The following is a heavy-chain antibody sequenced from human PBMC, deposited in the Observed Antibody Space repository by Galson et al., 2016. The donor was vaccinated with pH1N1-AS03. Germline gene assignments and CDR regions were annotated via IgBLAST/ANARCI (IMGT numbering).Heavy chain of an antibody. Sequence: SLRLSCAASGFTFRSYAMHWVRQAPGKGLEWVALISHDGGNTKYGDSVKGRFTVSRDNSKNTMFLQMNSLRGEDTAVFCCARVSDLEGGPKTAVFDYWGQGTQVTVSS. V-gene: IGHV3-30*01. CDR1: GFTFRSYA. D-gene: IGHD3-16*01. CDR3: ARVSDLEGGPKTAVFDY. J-gene: IGHJ4*02. CDR2: ISHDGGNT.